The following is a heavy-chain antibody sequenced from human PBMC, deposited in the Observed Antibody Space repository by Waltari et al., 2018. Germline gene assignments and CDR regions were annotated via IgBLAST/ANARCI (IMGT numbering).Heavy chain of an antibody. D-gene: IGHD4-17*01. J-gene: IGHJ6*02. Sequence: EVQLVQSGAEVKKPGESLKISCKGSGYSFTSYWIGWVRQMPGKGMEWIGYILPGDSGNRYSPPFQGQVTISADKSISTAYLQWSSLKASDTAMYYCARIRNDYYYYYGMDVWGQGTTVTVSS. CDR1: GYSFTSYW. V-gene: IGHV5-51*01. CDR2: ILPGDSGN. CDR3: ARIRNDYYYYYGMDV.